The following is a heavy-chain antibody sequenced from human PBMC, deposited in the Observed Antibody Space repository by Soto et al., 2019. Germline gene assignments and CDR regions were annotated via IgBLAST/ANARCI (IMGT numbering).Heavy chain of an antibody. CDR2: IYPGDSDT. Sequence: VESLQISRQVSGYSFTSYWIVLVRRMPGKGLEWMGIIYPGDSDTRYSPSFQCQVTISADKSIRTAYLQWSSLKASDTAMYYCASSGTSFFDYWGQGTLVTVSS. D-gene: IGHD2-2*01. CDR3: ASSGTSFFDY. CDR1: GYSFTSYW. J-gene: IGHJ4*02. V-gene: IGHV5-51*01.